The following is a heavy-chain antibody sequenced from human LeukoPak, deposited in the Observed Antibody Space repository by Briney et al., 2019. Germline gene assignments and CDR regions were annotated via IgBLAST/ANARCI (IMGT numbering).Heavy chain of an antibody. D-gene: IGHD1-26*01. CDR2: FDPEDGET. Sequence: GASVKVSCKVSGYTLAELSMHWVRQAPGKGLEWMGGFDPEDGETIYAQKFQGRVTMTEDTSTDTAYMELSSLRSEDTAVYYCASTIVGATKGYYGMDVWGQGTTVTVSS. V-gene: IGHV1-24*01. CDR1: GYTLAELS. J-gene: IGHJ6*02. CDR3: ASTIVGATKGYYGMDV.